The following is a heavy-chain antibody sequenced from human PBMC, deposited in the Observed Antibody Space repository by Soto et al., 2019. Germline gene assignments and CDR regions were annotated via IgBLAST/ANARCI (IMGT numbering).Heavy chain of an antibody. V-gene: IGHV1-18*01. CDR2: ISAYDGNT. CDR1: GYRFTSYG. D-gene: IGHD3-22*01. J-gene: IGHJ6*02. CDR3: ARGGYYDSSGSRNYYYYGMNV. Sequence: QAQLVQSGAEVKRPGASVKVSCRASGYRFTSYGINWVRQAPGQGLEWLGWISAYDGNTNYAQILQGRVSMTTDTSANTAYMEQRSLRADDTAMYYCARGGYYDSSGSRNYYYYGMNVWGQGTTVTVSS.